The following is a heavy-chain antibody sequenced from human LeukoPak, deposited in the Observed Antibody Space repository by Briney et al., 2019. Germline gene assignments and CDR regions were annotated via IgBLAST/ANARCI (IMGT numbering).Heavy chain of an antibody. V-gene: IGHV3-43D*03. D-gene: IGHD1-26*01. Sequence: GGSLRLSCATSGFTFNDYAMHWVRQAPGKGLEWVSLITWDGGSTYYADSVKGRFTVSRGNSKTSLYLQMNSLRAEDTALYYCAKDMGAFGELLRSWGQGTLVTVSS. CDR1: GFTFNDYA. J-gene: IGHJ5*02. CDR2: ITWDGGST. CDR3: AKDMGAFGELLRS.